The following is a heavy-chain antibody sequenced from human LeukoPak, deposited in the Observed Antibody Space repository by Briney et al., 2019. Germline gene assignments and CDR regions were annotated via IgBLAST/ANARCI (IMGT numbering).Heavy chain of an antibody. V-gene: IGHV3-74*01. Sequence: GGSLRLSCAASRFSFSNYWMHWVRQAPGKGLVWVSRVKSDGSNPSYADSVKGRFTISRDNAENMLYLQMNTLGAENTAVYYCARDIVSGSGSLDYWGQGTLVTVSS. CDR3: ARDIVSGSGSLDY. CDR2: VKSDGSNP. CDR1: RFSFSNYW. D-gene: IGHD3-10*01. J-gene: IGHJ4*02.